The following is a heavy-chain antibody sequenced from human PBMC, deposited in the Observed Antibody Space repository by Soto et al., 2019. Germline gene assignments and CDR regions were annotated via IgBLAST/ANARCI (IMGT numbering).Heavy chain of an antibody. CDR1: GFTFSSYA. Sequence: GGSLRLSCAASGFTFSSYAMSWVRQAPGKGLEWVSAISGSGGSTYYADSVRGRFTISRDNSKNTLYLQMNSLRAEDTAVYHCAKGWRGSSGQTTYYYYYGMDVWGQGTTVTVSS. J-gene: IGHJ6*02. CDR2: ISGSGGST. CDR3: AKGWRGSSGQTTYYYYYGMDV. V-gene: IGHV3-23*01. D-gene: IGHD6-19*01.